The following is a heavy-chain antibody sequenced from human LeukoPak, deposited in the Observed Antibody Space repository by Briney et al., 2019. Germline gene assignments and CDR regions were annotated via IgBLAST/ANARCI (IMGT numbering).Heavy chain of an antibody. CDR2: INWSGDTR. D-gene: IGHD1-26*01. CDR3: ARVGYSGNSAHLDY. Sequence: PGGSLRLSCAASGFTFYDYGMSWVRQVPGKGLEWVSGINWSGDTRDYADSVKGRSTISRDNAEKSLYLQMNSLRVEDTALYYCARVGYSGNSAHLDYWGQGTLVTVSS. J-gene: IGHJ4*02. CDR1: GFTFYDYG. V-gene: IGHV3-20*04.